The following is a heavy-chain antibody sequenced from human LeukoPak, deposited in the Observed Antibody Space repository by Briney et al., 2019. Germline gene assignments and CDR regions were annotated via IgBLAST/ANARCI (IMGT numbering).Heavy chain of an antibody. CDR3: ARIYDNTVAGTVEDY. CDR2: FDPEDGET. J-gene: IGHJ4*02. D-gene: IGHD6-19*01. CDR1: GYTLTELS. V-gene: IGHV1-24*01. Sequence: ASVKVSCKVSGYTLTELSMHWVRQAPGKGLEWMGGFDPEDGETIYAQKFQGRVTMTEDTPTDTAYMELSSLRSEDTAVYYCARIYDNTVAGTVEDYWGQGTLVTVSS.